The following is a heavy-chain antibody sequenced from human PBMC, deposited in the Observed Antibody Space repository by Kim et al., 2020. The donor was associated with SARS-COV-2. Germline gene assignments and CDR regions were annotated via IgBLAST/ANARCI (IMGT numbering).Heavy chain of an antibody. D-gene: IGHD2-15*01. J-gene: IGHJ5*02. CDR1: GGSISSYY. V-gene: IGHV4-59*01. Sequence: SETLSLTCTVSGGSISSYYWSWIRQPPGKGLEWIGYIYYSGSTNYNPSLKSRVTISVDTSKNQFSLKLSSVTAADTAVYYCARGFRYCSGGSCYSWFDP. CDR3: ARGFRYCSGGSCYSWFDP. CDR2: IYYSGST.